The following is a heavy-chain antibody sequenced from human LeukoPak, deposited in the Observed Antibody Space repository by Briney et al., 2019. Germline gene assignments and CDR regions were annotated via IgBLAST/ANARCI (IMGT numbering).Heavy chain of an antibody. CDR2: ISSSGGST. CDR1: GFTFSSYA. Sequence: GGSLRLSCAASGFTFSSYAMSWFRQAPGKGLEGVSAISSSGGSTYYADSVKGRFTISRDNSKNTLYLQMNSLRAEDTAVYYCAKWRIWASSTSRDDFDYWGQGTLVTVSS. V-gene: IGHV3-23*01. D-gene: IGHD2-2*01. J-gene: IGHJ4*02. CDR3: AKWRIWASSTSRDDFDY.